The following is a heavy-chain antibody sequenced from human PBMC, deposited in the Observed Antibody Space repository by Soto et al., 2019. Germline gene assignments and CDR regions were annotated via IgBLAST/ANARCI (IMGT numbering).Heavy chain of an antibody. CDR3: ARFGMPRYCSSTSCRYYYYYYGMDV. CDR2: MNPNSGNT. Sequence: ASVKVSCKASGYTFTSYDINWVRQATGQGLEWMGWMNPNSGNTGYAQKFQGRVTMTRNTSISTAYMELSSLRSEDTAVYYCARFGMPRYCSSTSCRYYYYYYGMDVWGQGTTVTVSS. D-gene: IGHD2-2*01. J-gene: IGHJ6*02. CDR1: GYTFTSYD. V-gene: IGHV1-8*01.